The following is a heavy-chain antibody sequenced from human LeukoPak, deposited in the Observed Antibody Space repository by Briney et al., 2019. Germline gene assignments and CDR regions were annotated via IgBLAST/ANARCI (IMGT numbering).Heavy chain of an antibody. CDR3: ARGEALSTVDY. V-gene: IGHV3-64*01. J-gene: IGHJ4*02. CDR1: GFTFSSYA. Sequence: GGSLRLSCAASGFTFSSYAMHWVRQAPGKGLEYVSAISSNGGSTYYANSVKGRFTISRDNSKNTLYLQMGSLRAEDMAVYYCARGEALSTVDYWGQGTLVTVSS. CDR2: ISSNGGST. D-gene: IGHD1-14*01.